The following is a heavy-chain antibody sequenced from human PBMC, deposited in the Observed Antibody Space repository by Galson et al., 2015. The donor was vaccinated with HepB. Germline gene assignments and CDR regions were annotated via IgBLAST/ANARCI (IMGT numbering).Heavy chain of an antibody. D-gene: IGHD2-2*02. CDR1: GFTFSSYA. CDR2: ISYDGSNK. J-gene: IGHJ4*02. Sequence: SLRLSCAACGFTFSSYAMHWVRQAPGKGLEWVAVISYDGSNKYYADSVKGRFTISRDNSKNTLYLQMNSLGAEDTAVYYCARDVCSSTSCYTRYMHYWGQGTLVTVSS. CDR3: ARDVCSSTSCYTRYMHY. V-gene: IGHV3-30-3*01.